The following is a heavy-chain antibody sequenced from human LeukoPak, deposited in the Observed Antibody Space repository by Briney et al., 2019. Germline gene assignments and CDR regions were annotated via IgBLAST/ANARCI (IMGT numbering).Heavy chain of an antibody. CDR1: GFTFSSYS. J-gene: IGHJ4*02. CDR3: ARDNLGTAGGPTVDY. Sequence: GGSLRLSCAASGFTFSSYSMNWVHQAPGKGLEWVSYISSSSSTIYYADSVKGRFTISRDNAKNSLYLQMNSLRAEDTAVYYCARDNLGTAGGPTVDYWGQGTLVTVSS. CDR2: ISSSSSTI. V-gene: IGHV3-48*04.